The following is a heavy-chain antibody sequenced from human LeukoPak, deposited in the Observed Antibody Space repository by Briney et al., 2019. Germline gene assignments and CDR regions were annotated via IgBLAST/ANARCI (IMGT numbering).Heavy chain of an antibody. CDR3: ARDGLWFGSPVDY. J-gene: IGHJ4*02. CDR2: IVVGSGNT. V-gene: IGHV1-58*02. CDR1: RFTFTNSA. Sequence: ASVTVSFKASRFTFTNSAMQWVRQARGQRLEWIGWIVVGSGNTNYAQKFQERVTITRDMSTSTAYMELSSLRSEDTAVYYCARDGLWFGSPVDYWGQGTLVTVSS. D-gene: IGHD3-10*01.